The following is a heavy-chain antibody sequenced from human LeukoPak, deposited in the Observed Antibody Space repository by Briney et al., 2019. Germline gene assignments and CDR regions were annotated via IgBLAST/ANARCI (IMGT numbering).Heavy chain of an antibody. CDR2: IYPGDSDA. D-gene: IGHD5-18*01. CDR1: GYSFTNYW. V-gene: IGHV5-51*01. Sequence: GESLKISCKGSGYSFTNYWIGWVRQMPGKGLEWTTIIYPGDSDARYSPSFQGQVTISADKSINTAYLRWSSLKASDSAMYYCARQKYSSGLDAFDIWGQGTMVTVSS. CDR3: ARQKYSSGLDAFDI. J-gene: IGHJ3*02.